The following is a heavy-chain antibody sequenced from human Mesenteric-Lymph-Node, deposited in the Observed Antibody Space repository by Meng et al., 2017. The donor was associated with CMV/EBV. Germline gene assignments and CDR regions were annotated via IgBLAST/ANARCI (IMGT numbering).Heavy chain of an antibody. D-gene: IGHD3-22*01. CDR2: IYYSGST. CDR3: ARIVYYYDSSGYYYPEGVY. Sequence: SETLSLTCTVSGGSISSSSYYWGWIRQPPGKGLEWIGSIYYSGSTYYNPSLKSRVTISVDTSKNQFSLKLSSVTAADTAVYYCARIVYYYDSSGYYYPEGVYWGQGTLVTVSS. V-gene: IGHV4-39*01. CDR1: GGSISSSSYY. J-gene: IGHJ4*02.